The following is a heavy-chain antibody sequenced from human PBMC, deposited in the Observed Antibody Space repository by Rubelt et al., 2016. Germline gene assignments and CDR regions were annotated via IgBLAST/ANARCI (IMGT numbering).Heavy chain of an antibody. V-gene: IGHV4-39*07. CDR3: ARDWESGLGPVWYNWNHRTADYGMDV. CDR2: IYYSGST. D-gene: IGHD1-14*01. Sequence: TVSGGSISSSSYYWGWIRQPPGKGLEWIGSIYYSGSTYYNPSLKSRVTISVDTSKNQFSLKLSSVTAADTAVYYCARDWESGLGPVWYNWNHRTADYGMDVWGQGTTVTVSS. CDR1: GGSISSSSYY. J-gene: IGHJ6*02.